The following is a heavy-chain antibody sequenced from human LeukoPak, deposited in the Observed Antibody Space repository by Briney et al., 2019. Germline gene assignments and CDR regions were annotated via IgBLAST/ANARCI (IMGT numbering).Heavy chain of an antibody. CDR3: AKIKAVAGSPNYFDY. V-gene: IGHV3-23*01. D-gene: IGHD6-19*01. CDR1: GFTFSNYA. CDR2: ISGSSGST. Sequence: PWGSLTLTCAASGFTFSNYAWRRLGQPPAREGEGVAGISGSSGSTYYAHSLKGRLTISRDNSKNTLYLQMNSLTADDTAVYYCAKIKAVAGSPNYFDYWGQGTMVTVSS. J-gene: IGHJ4*02.